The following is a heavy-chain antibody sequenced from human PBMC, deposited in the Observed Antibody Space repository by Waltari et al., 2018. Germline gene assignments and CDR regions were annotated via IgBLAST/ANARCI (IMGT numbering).Heavy chain of an antibody. CDR3: ARDSGSSSWYPPFDY. D-gene: IGHD6-13*01. Sequence: QVQLQESGPGLVKPSETLSLTCAVSGYSISSGYYWGWIRQPPGKGLEVVGRIYHSGSTYYNPSRKSRVTISVYTSKTQFSLKLSSATAADTAVYSCARDSGSSSWYPPFDYWGQGTLVTVSS. CDR2: IYHSGST. CDR1: GYSISSGYY. V-gene: IGHV4-38-2*02. J-gene: IGHJ4*02.